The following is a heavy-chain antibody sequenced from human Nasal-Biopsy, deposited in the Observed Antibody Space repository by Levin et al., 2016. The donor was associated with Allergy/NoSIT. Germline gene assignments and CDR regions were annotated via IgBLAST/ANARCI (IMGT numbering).Heavy chain of an antibody. Sequence: GESLKISCAASGFTFSTYWMHWVRQAPGKGLVWVSRINEDGRTTNSADSVKGRFTISRDNAKNTLYLQMNSLRAEDTAVYYCVRDLAGVDGYWGQGTLVTVSS. CDR2: INEDGRTT. CDR3: VRDLAGVDGY. CDR1: GFTFSTYW. J-gene: IGHJ4*02. V-gene: IGHV3-74*01. D-gene: IGHD3-10*01.